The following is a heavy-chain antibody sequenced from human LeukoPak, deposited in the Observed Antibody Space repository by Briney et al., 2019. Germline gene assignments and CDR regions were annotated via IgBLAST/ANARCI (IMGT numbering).Heavy chain of an antibody. Sequence: GGSLRLSCAASGFTFSSYGMHWVRQAPGKGLEWVAVISYDGSNKYCADSVKGRFTISRDNSKNTLYLQMNSLRAEDAAVYYCAKPPWGSSSWYYFDYWGQGTLVTVSS. D-gene: IGHD6-13*01. V-gene: IGHV3-30*18. CDR2: ISYDGSNK. J-gene: IGHJ4*02. CDR3: AKPPWGSSSWYYFDY. CDR1: GFTFSSYG.